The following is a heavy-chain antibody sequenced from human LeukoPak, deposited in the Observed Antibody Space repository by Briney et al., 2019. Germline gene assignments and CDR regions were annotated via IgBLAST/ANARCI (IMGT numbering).Heavy chain of an antibody. Sequence: GGSLRLSCAASGFTFSSYGMHWVRQAPGKGLEWVAFIRYDGSNKYYADSVKGRFTISRDNSKNTLYPQMNSLRAEDTAVYYCAKDDNYYDSSGYSDWSQGTLVTVSS. J-gene: IGHJ4*02. V-gene: IGHV3-30*02. CDR2: IRYDGSNK. D-gene: IGHD3-22*01. CDR1: GFTFSSYG. CDR3: AKDDNYYDSSGYSD.